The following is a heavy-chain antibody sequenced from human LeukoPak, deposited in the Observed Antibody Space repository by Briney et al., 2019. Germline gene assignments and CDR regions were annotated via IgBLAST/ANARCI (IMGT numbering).Heavy chain of an antibody. CDR2: ISSSSSYI. Sequence: GGSLRLSCPASGFTFSSYSMDWVRQAPGKGLEWVSSISSSSSYIYYADSVKGRFTISRDNAKNSLYLQMNSLRAEDTAVYYCARERPLSRLDYWGQGTLVTVSS. J-gene: IGHJ4*02. CDR1: GFTFSSYS. D-gene: IGHD2/OR15-2a*01. CDR3: ARERPLSRLDY. V-gene: IGHV3-21*01.